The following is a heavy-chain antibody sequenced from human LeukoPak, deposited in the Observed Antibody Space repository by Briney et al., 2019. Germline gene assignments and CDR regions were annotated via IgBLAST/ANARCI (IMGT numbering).Heavy chain of an antibody. Sequence: GGSLRLTCAASGFTFDDYAMHWVRQAPGKGLEWVSGISWNSGSIGYADSVKGRFTISRDNAKNSLYLQMNSLRAEDTALYYCAKDRSIAVAGTTLFDYWGQGTLVTVSS. J-gene: IGHJ4*02. CDR3: AKDRSIAVAGTTLFDY. CDR2: ISWNSGSI. CDR1: GFTFDDYA. V-gene: IGHV3-9*01. D-gene: IGHD6-19*01.